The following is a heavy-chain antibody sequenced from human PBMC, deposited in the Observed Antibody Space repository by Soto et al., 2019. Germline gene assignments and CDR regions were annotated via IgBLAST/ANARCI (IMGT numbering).Heavy chain of an antibody. CDR2: FDPEDGET. D-gene: IGHD2-21*02. J-gene: IGHJ4*02. V-gene: IGHV1-24*01. CDR1: GYTLTELS. CDR3: ATSACPPYGGDRGDYFDY. Sequence: ASVKVSCKVSGYTLTELSMHWVRQAPGKGLEWMGGFDPEDGETIYAQKFQGRVTMTEDTSTDTAYMELSSLRSEDTAVYYCATSACPPYGGDRGDYFDYWGQGTLVTVSS.